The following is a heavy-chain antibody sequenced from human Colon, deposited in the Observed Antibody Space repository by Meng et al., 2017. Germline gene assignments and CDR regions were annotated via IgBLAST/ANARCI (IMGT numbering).Heavy chain of an antibody. J-gene: IGHJ5*02. CDR1: GVSISTDY. Sequence: QVQLQESGPGLVKPSETLSLTCTVSGVSISTDYWSWIRQPPGKGLEWIGFIYYSGTNYSPSLKSRVSISVDPSKNQFSLNLTSVTAADTAVYYYARGGASSKWFDPWGQGTLVTVSS. V-gene: IGHV4-59*01. CDR3: ARGGASSKWFDP. CDR2: IYYSGT. D-gene: IGHD2/OR15-2a*01.